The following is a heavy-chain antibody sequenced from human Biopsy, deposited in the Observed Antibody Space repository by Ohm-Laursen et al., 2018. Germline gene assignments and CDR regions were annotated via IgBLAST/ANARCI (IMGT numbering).Heavy chain of an antibody. CDR3: ARVLCTSTTCYGLLDN. CDR2: ISPYNDKT. D-gene: IGHD2/OR15-2a*01. Sequence: ASVKVSCNTSGYTFTSYDISWVRQAPGQGLEWMGWISPYNDKTSYPPKLQDRVTMTADTSTNTAHMELRSLRSDDTAVYYCARVLCTSTTCYGLLDNWGQGTVVTVSS. V-gene: IGHV1-18*01. CDR1: GYTFTSYD. J-gene: IGHJ4*02.